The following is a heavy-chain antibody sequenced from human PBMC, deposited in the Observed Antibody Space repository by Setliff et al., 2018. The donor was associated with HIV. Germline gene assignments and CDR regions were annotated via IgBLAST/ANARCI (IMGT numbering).Heavy chain of an antibody. CDR2: INPNSGGT. CDR3: ARDLRRYSYGQDGFDI. CDR1: GYTVTDYY. J-gene: IGHJ3*02. V-gene: IGHV1-2*02. D-gene: IGHD5-18*01. Sequence: ASVKVSCKASGYTVTDYYTHWARQAPGQGLEWMGWINPNSGGTKYAQKFQGRVTMTRDTSISTAYMELRTLRSDDTAVYYCARDLRRYSYGQDGFDIWGQGTMVTVSS.